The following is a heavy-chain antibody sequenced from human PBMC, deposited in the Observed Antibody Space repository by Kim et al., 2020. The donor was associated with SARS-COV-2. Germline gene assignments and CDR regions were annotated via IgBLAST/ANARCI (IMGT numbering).Heavy chain of an antibody. CDR3: ARGYYGSRKS. Sequence: NTGYAQKFQGRVTMARNTSRSTAYMELSSLRSEDTAVYYCARGYYGSRKSWGQGTLVPVSS. V-gene: IGHV1-8*01. CDR2: NT. D-gene: IGHD3-10*01. J-gene: IGHJ5*02.